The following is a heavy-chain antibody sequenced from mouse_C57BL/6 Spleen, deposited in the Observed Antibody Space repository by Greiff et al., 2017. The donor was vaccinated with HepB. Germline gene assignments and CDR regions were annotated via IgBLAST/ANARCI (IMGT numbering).Heavy chain of an antibody. V-gene: IGHV1-50*01. D-gene: IGHD2-1*01. J-gene: IGHJ2*01. CDR2: IDPSDSYT. CDR1: GYTFTSYW. Sequence: VQLQQSGAELVQPGASVKLSCKASGYTFTSYWMQWVKQRPGQGLAWTGEIDPSDSYTNYNQKLKGKATLTVDTSSSTAYMQLSSLSSEDSAVYYCARSSDGNYESCDYWGQGTTLTVSS. CDR3: ARSSDGNYESCDY.